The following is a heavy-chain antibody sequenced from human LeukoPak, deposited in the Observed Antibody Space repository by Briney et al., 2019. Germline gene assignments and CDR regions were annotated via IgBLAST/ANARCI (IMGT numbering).Heavy chain of an antibody. Sequence: GASVKVSCKASGYTFTSYDINWVRQATGQWLEWMGWMNPNSGNTVYAQKFQGRVTMTRNTSISTAYMELSSLRSEDTAVYYCARGSIFRIFRAFDIWGQGTMVTVSS. V-gene: IGHV1-8*01. J-gene: IGHJ3*02. CDR2: MNPNSGNT. CDR1: GYTFTSYD. D-gene: IGHD3-9*01. CDR3: ARGSIFRIFRAFDI.